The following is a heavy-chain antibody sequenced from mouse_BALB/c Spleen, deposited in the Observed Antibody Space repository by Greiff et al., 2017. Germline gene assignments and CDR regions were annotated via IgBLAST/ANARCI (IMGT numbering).Heavy chain of an antibody. J-gene: IGHJ2*01. V-gene: IGHV2-9*02. CDR3: ATYGNYDVDYLDY. CDR2: IWAGGST. CDR1: GFSLTSYG. D-gene: IGHD2-1*01. Sequence: QVQLKQSGPGLVAPSQSLSITCTVSGFSLTSYGVHWVRQPPGKGLEWLGVIWAGGSTNYNSALMSRLSISKDNSKSQVFLKMNSLQTDDTAMYYCATYGNYDVDYLDYGGQGTTLTVSS.